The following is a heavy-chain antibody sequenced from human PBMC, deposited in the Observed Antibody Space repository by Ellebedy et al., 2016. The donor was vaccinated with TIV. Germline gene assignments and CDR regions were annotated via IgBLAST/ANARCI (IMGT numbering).Heavy chain of an antibody. J-gene: IGHJ3*02. CDR2: MNPNSGNT. CDR1: GYTFTSYD. V-gene: IGHV1-8*01. D-gene: IGHD3-22*01. CDR3: ARGGHYYDSSGYLNMAFDI. Sequence: ASVKVSCKASGYTFTSYDTNWVRQATGQGLEWMGWMNPNSGNTGYAQKFQGRVTMTRNTSITTAYMELSSLRSEDTAVYYCARGGHYYDSSGYLNMAFDIWGQGTMVTVSS.